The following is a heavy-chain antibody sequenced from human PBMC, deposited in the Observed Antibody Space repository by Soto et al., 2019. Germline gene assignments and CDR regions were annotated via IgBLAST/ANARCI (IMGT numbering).Heavy chain of an antibody. D-gene: IGHD6-6*01. V-gene: IGHV3-33*01. CDR3: ARDKVAARPFGVPDH. CDR1: GFTFSSYG. J-gene: IGHJ4*02. CDR2: IWYDGSNK. Sequence: PXGSLRLSCAASGFTFSSYGMHWVRQAPGKGLEWVAVIWYDGSNKYYADSVKGRFTISRDNSKNTLYLQMNSLRAEDTAVYYCARDKVAARPFGVPDHWGQGTLVTVSS.